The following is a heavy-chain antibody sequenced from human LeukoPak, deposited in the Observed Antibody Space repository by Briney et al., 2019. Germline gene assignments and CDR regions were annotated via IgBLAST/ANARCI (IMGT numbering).Heavy chain of an antibody. V-gene: IGHV3-21*01. CDR2: ISSSSSYR. J-gene: IGHJ4*02. CDR1: GFTFSSYG. D-gene: IGHD5-18*01. Sequence: GGSLRLSCAASGFTFSSYGMSWVRQAPGKGLEWVSSISSSSSYRYYADSVKGRFTISRDNAKNSLYLQMNSLRAEDTAVYYCASAVDTAMVTAFDYWGQGTLVTVSS. CDR3: ASAVDTAMVTAFDY.